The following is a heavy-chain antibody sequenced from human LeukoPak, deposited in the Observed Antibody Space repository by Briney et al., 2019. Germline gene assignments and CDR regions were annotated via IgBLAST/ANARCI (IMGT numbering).Heavy chain of an antibody. J-gene: IGHJ5*02. CDR1: GFTFSSFT. CDR3: GKEGGA. D-gene: IGHD3-16*01. CDR2: IGGRGGST. Sequence: GGSLRLSCAASGFTFSSFTMTWVRQAPGKGLEWVSAIGGRGGSTYYADSLEGRFTIARDNSKDMVYLQMNSLKVEDTAIYYCGKEGGAWGQGTKVAVSS. V-gene: IGHV3-23*01.